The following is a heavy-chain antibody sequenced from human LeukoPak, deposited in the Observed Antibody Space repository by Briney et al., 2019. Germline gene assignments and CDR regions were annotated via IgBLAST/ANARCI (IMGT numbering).Heavy chain of an antibody. CDR2: ISSSSSTI. V-gene: IGHV3-48*01. CDR1: GFTFSCYS. Sequence: GGSLRLSCAASGFTFSCYSMNWVRQAPGKGLEWVSYISSSSSTIYYADSVKGRFTISRDNAKNSLYLQISSLRAEDTAVYYCARGPPYRGGGYSYGPRLVSFDYWGQGTLVTVSS. CDR3: ARGPPYRGGGYSYGPRLVSFDY. D-gene: IGHD5-18*01. J-gene: IGHJ4*02.